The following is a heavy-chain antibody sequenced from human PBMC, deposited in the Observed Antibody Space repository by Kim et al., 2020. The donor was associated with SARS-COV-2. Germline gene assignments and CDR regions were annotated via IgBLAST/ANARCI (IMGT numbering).Heavy chain of an antibody. CDR3: ATLYAGGY. Sequence: GGSLRLSCATSGFTFSNYAMSWVRQAPGKGLEWVSRIFTDGTGETYADSVRGRFTISRDNAKNTLFLQMNSLRVDDTSVYYCATLYAGGYWGQGTLVTVSS. CDR1: GFTFSNYA. CDR2: IFTDGTGE. V-gene: IGHV3-74*01. J-gene: IGHJ4*02. D-gene: IGHD3-10*01.